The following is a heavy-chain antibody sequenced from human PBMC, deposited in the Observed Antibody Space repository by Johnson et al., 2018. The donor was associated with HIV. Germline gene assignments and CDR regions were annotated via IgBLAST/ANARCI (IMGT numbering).Heavy chain of an antibody. Sequence: ESGGGLIQPGGSLRLSCAASGFTVSSNYMSWVRQAPGKGLEWVSVIYSGGSTYYADSAKGQFTISRDNSKNTLYLQMNSLRAEETAVYYCAKDRTAAGDAFDIWGQGTMVTVSS. CDR1: GFTVSSNY. D-gene: IGHD6-13*01. CDR2: IYSGGST. J-gene: IGHJ3*02. V-gene: IGHV3-66*03. CDR3: AKDRTAAGDAFDI.